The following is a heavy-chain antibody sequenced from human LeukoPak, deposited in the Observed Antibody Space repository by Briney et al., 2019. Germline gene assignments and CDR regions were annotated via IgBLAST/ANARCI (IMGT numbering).Heavy chain of an antibody. J-gene: IGHJ4*02. V-gene: IGHV3-23*01. Sequence: QPGGSLRLSCSASGFTFSYYAMHWVRQAPGKGLEWVSAISGSGGSTYYADSVKGRFTISRDNSNNTLYLQMDSLRAEDTAVYYCAKDPQQGYYGSGSYYQDYWGQGTLVTVSS. CDR2: ISGSGGST. CDR1: GFTFSYYA. D-gene: IGHD3-10*01. CDR3: AKDPQQGYYGSGSYYQDY.